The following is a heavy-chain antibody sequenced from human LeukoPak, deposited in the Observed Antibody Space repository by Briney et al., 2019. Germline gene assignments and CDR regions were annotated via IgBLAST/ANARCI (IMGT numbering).Heavy chain of an antibody. CDR3: AVILSGGVRGVQS. Sequence: SETLSLTCTVSGGSISSGGYYWSWIRQHPGKGLEWIGYIYYSGSTYCNPSLKSRVTISVDTSKSQFSLKLSSVTAADTAVYYCAVILSGGVRGVQSWGQGTLVIVSS. J-gene: IGHJ5*02. D-gene: IGHD3-10*01. CDR2: IYYSGST. CDR1: GGSISSGGYY. V-gene: IGHV4-31*03.